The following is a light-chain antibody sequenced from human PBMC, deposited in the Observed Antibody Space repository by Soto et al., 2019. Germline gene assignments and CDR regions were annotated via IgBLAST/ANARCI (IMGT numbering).Light chain of an antibody. CDR1: SSDVGGSAY. Sequence: QSALTQPASVSGSPGQSITISCTGTSSDVGGSAYVSWYQQFPGNVPRLLIYKVTNRPSGVPDRFSGSKSGNTASLTVSGLQAEDEADYYCSSYAGSSNVFGTGTKVTVL. CDR3: SSYAGSSNV. V-gene: IGLV2-8*01. CDR2: KVT. J-gene: IGLJ1*01.